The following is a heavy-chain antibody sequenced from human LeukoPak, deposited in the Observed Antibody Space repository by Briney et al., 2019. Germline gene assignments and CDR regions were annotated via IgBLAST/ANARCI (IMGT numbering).Heavy chain of an antibody. Sequence: GESLKISCRGSGYSFTNFWIGWVRQMPGKGLEWMGIIFPADSDTRYSPSFQGQVTISADKSISTAYLPWSSLKASDTAMYYCARPYGEFDSWGQGTLVTVSS. V-gene: IGHV5-51*01. CDR3: ARPYGEFDS. J-gene: IGHJ4*02. CDR1: GYSFTNFW. CDR2: IFPADSDT. D-gene: IGHD4-17*01.